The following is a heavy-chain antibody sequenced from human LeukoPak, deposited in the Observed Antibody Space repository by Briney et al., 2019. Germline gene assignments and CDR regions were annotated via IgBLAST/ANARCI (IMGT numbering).Heavy chain of an antibody. J-gene: IGHJ5*01. D-gene: IGHD4-11*01. CDR2: IYYRGSA. CDR1: GDSINSYY. Sequence: SETLSLTCTVSGDSINSYYWSWIRQPPGKGLEWLGYIYYRGSADYNPSLKSRVTISIDTSKNQFSLKLTSVTAADTAVYYCARLLHDWFDSWGQGTLVTVSS. CDR3: ARLLHDWFDS. V-gene: IGHV4-59*08.